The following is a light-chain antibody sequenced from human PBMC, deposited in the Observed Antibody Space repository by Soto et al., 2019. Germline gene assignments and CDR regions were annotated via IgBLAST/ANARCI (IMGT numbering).Light chain of an antibody. CDR1: QSIYEK. CDR3: QQYHRWPLT. J-gene: IGKJ4*01. V-gene: IGKV3-15*01. CDR2: DTS. Sequence: EIVMTQSPATLSVSPGERVTLSCRASQSIYEKLAWYQQKPGQTPRLVMYDTSTRATGTPGSFSGSGSGTEFTLTISSLQSEDFAVYYCQQYHRWPLTFGGGTKVDTK.